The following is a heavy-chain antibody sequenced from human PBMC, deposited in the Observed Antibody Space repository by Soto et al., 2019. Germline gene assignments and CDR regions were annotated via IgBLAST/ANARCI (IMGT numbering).Heavy chain of an antibody. J-gene: IGHJ6*02. CDR1: GFSLSTSGVG. V-gene: IGHV2-5*01. CDR3: AHRRGIVATIDYYYYGMDV. CDR2: IYWNDDK. Sequence: SGPTLVNPTQTLTLTCTFSGFSLSTSGVGVGWIRQPPGKALEWLALIYWNDDKRYSPSLKSRLTITKDTSKNQVVLTMTNMDPVDTATYYCAHRRGIVATIDYYYYGMDVWGQGTTVTVSS. D-gene: IGHD5-12*01.